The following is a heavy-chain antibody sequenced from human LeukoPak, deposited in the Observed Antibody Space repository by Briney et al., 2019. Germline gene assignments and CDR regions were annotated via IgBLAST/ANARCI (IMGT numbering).Heavy chain of an antibody. Sequence: SETLSLTCAVSGDSISSSNWWSWVRQPPGKGLEWIGDIYHSGRTNYNASLESRVTISLDKSKDQIFLKLTSVTAADTAVYYCAGVSVVAGTRQFDYWGQGTLVTVSS. CDR2: IYHSGRT. CDR3: AGVSVVAGTRQFDY. D-gene: IGHD6-19*01. J-gene: IGHJ4*02. V-gene: IGHV4-4*02. CDR1: GDSISSSNW.